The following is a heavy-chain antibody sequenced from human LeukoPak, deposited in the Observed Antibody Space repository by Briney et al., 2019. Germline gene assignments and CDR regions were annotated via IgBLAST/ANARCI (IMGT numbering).Heavy chain of an antibody. CDR1: GDTPIRIG. Sequence: ASAKVSCKVTGDTPIRIGISWERQAPGQGLEWMGWISTYNGYTNYAQKLQGRLTMTTETSTGTAYMELRSLRSDDTAVYYCARQGWRYWGQGTLVTVSS. CDR3: ARQGWRY. V-gene: IGHV1-18*01. CDR2: ISTYNGYT. D-gene: IGHD2-15*01. J-gene: IGHJ4*02.